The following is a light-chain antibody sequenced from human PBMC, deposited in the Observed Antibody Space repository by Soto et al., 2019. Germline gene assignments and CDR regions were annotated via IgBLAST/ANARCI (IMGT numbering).Light chain of an antibody. CDR3: QKYNSAPWT. CDR2: VAS. V-gene: IGKV1-27*01. J-gene: IGKJ1*01. Sequence: DIQMTQSPSSLSASVGDRVTITCRASQGISNYLAWYQQQPGKVPKLLIYVASTLPSGVPSRFSGSGSGTDFTLTSSRLQPEDVATYYWQKYNSAPWTFGQGTKVEIK. CDR1: QGISNY.